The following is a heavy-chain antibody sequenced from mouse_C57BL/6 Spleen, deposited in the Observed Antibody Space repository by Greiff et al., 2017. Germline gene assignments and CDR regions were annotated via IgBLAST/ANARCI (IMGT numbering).Heavy chain of an antibody. Sequence: QVQLQQSGAELVKPGASVKLSCKASGYTFTSYWMHWVKQRPGQGLEWIGMIHPNSGSTNYNEKFKSKATLTVDKSSSSAYMRLSSLTSEDAAVYYCALWLRRAMDYWGQGTSVTVSS. CDR1: GYTFTSYW. CDR2: IHPNSGST. CDR3: ALWLRRAMDY. J-gene: IGHJ4*01. V-gene: IGHV1-64*01. D-gene: IGHD2-2*01.